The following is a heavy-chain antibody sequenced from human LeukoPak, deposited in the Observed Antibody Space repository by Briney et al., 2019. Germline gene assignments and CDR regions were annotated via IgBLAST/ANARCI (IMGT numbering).Heavy chain of an antibody. Sequence: PGGSLRLSCAASGFTFSDYYMSWIRQAPGKGLEWVSYISGSNSDTNHADSVKGRFTISRDNAKSSLFLQMNSLRAEDTAAYFCARNWRHCTGSSCQVTYWYFDLWGRGTLVTVSS. CDR1: GFTFSDYY. V-gene: IGHV3-11*03. J-gene: IGHJ2*01. CDR3: ARNWRHCTGSSCQVTYWYFDL. D-gene: IGHD2-2*01. CDR2: ISGSNSDT.